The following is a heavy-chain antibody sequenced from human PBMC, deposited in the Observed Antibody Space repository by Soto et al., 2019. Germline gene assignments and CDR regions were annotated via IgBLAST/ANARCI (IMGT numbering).Heavy chain of an antibody. Sequence: QVQLVQSGAEVKKPGSSVKVSCKASGGTFSSYTISWVRQAPGQGLEWMGRILPILGIANYAQKFHGRVTSTADNFKITDSLEQCSWRSEDRVAYYRVRAHEGWVYIGYDSGWFEPWGQGTLETVSS. V-gene: IGHV1-69*02. CDR3: VRAHEGWVYIGYDSGWFEP. D-gene: IGHD5-12*01. CDR1: GGTFSSYT. J-gene: IGHJ5*02. CDR2: ILPILGIA.